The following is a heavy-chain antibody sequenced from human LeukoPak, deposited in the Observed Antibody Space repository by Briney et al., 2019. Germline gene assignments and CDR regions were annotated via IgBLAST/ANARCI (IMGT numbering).Heavy chain of an antibody. CDR2: IYYSGST. CDR1: GGSISSYY. D-gene: IGHD3-16*02. CDR3: ASQNRAYDYVWGSYPRPPASDI. Sequence: SETLSLTCTVSGGSISSYYWSWIRQPPGKGLEWIGYIYYSGSTNYNPSLKSRVTISVDTSKNQFSLKLSSVTAADTAVYYCASQNRAYDYVWGSYPRPPASDIWGQGTMVTVSS. V-gene: IGHV4-59*01. J-gene: IGHJ3*02.